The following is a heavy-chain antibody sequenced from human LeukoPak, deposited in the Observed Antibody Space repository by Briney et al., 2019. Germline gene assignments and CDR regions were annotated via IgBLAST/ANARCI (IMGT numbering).Heavy chain of an antibody. CDR1: VFSLSTSGVG. V-gene: IGHV2-5*02. CDR2: IYWDDDK. D-gene: IGHD3-22*01. J-gene: IGHJ4*02. Sequence: SGPTLVRPTQTLTLTCTFSVFSLSTSGVGVGWIRKPPGKALEWLALIYWDDDKRYSPSLKNRLTITKDTSKNQVVLTMTNMDPVDTATYYCAHRPDYYDSSGYYLFDYWGQGTLVTVSS. CDR3: AHRPDYYDSSGYYLFDY.